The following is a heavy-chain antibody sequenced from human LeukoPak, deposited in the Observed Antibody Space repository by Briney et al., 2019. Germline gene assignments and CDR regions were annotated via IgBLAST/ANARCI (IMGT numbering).Heavy chain of an antibody. CDR1: GYSISSGYY. D-gene: IGHD3-22*01. CDR2: IYHSGST. Sequence: SETLSLTCTVSGYSISSGYYWGWIRQPPGKGLEWIGSIYHSGSTYYNPSLKSRVTISVDTSKNQFSLKLSSVTAADTAVYYCARDPTIVVVISHYWYFDLWGRGTLVTVSS. J-gene: IGHJ2*01. V-gene: IGHV4-38-2*02. CDR3: ARDPTIVVVISHYWYFDL.